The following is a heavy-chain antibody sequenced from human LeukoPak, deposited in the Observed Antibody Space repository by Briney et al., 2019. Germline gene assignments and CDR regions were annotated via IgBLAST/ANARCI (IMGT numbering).Heavy chain of an antibody. V-gene: IGHV3-7*01. CDR2: IKHDGSEE. CDR1: GFTFDDYG. CDR3: ARDLYYYDSSGYYRGLDY. D-gene: IGHD3-22*01. Sequence: GGSLRLSCAASGFTFDDYGMSWVRQAPGKGLEWVANIKHDGSEENYVDSVKGRFTISRDNAKGSLSLQMSSLRGEDTAVYYCARDLYYYDSSGYYRGLDYWGQGTLVTVSS. J-gene: IGHJ4*02.